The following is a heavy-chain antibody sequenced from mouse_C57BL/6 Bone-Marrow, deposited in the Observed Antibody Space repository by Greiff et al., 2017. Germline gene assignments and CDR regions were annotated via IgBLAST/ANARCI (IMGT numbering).Heavy chain of an antibody. CDR3: ATSWGFDY. CDR2: INPSSGYT. Sequence: QVQLQQSGAELARPGASVKMSCKASGYTFTSYTMPWVKQRPGQGLEWIGYINPSSGYTKYNQKFKDKATLTADKSSSTAYMQLSSLTSADSAVYYCATSWGFDYGGQGTTLTVSS. J-gene: IGHJ2*01. V-gene: IGHV1-4*01. CDR1: GYTFTSYT. D-gene: IGHD4-1*01.